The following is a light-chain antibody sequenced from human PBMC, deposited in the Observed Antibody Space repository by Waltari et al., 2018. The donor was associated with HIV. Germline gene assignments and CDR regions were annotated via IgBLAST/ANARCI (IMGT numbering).Light chain of an antibody. Sequence: QSALTQPPSASGSPGQSVTISCTGTNSDIGGYNYVSWYQQHPGKAPKLVISEVTKRPSGVPGRFSGSKSGTTASLTVSGLQAEDEADYYCSSYANKNGFYVVFGGGTRLT. CDR3: SSYANKNGFYVV. CDR2: EVT. CDR1: NSDIGGYNY. J-gene: IGLJ2*01. V-gene: IGLV2-8*01.